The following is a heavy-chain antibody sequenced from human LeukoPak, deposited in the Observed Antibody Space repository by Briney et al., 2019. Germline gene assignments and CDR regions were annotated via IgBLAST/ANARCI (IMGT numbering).Heavy chain of an antibody. J-gene: IGHJ6*02. CDR2: ISGSGGSK. V-gene: IGHV3-23*01. CDR3: AKLTAASGAYGVDV. D-gene: IGHD3-10*01. Sequence: PGGSLRLSCAASGFTFSSYAMNWVRQAPGKGLEWVSTISGSGGSKHSADTVEGRFTISRDNSKNTVYLQMNSLRAEDTAIYYCAKLTAASGAYGVDVWGQGTTVTVSS. CDR1: GFTFSSYA.